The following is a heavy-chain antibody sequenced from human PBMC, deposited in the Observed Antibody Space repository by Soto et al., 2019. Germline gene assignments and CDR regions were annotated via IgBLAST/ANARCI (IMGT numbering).Heavy chain of an antibody. V-gene: IGHV1-18*01. CDR2: INSYNDYT. Sequence: QVQLVQSGAEVKKPGASVKVSCKTSGYTFTNYGVSWVRQAPGQGLEWMGWINSYNDYTAYAEDLQGRVIMTTDTSTSTAYMELRSLRSDDTAVYYCARDRKTTLSTWDSYSGMDVWGQGTTVSVSS. CDR3: ARDRKTTLSTWDSYSGMDV. J-gene: IGHJ6*02. CDR1: GYTFTNYG. D-gene: IGHD4-4*01.